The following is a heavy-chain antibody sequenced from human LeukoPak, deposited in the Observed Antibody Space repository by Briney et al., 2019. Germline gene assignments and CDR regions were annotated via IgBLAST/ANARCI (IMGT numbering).Heavy chain of an antibody. J-gene: IGHJ6*02. CDR2: ICHSGST. CDR1: GGSISSSSYY. V-gene: IGHV4-39*07. CDR3: ARGPAHYYYGMDV. Sequence: SETLSLTCTVSGGSISSSSYYWGWIRQPPGKGLEWIGYICHSGSTYYNPSLKSRVTISGDRSKNQISLRLSSVTAADTAVYYCARGPAHYYYGMDVWGQGTMVTVSS.